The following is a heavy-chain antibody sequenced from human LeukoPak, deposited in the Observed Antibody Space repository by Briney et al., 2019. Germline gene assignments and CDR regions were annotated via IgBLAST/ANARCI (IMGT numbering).Heavy chain of an antibody. J-gene: IGHJ4*02. Sequence: SQTLSLTCTVSGGSISSGSYYWSWIRQPAGKGLEWIGRIYTSGSTNYNPSLKSRVTISVDTSKNQFSLKLSSVTAADTAVYYCASGMITFGGVIGYYFDYWGQGTLVTVSS. D-gene: IGHD3-16*01. CDR3: ASGMITFGGVIGYYFDY. CDR2: IYTSGST. V-gene: IGHV4-61*02. CDR1: GGSISSGSYY.